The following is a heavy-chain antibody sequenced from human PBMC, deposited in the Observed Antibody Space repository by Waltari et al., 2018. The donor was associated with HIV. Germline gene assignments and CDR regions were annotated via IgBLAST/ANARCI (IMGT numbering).Heavy chain of an antibody. CDR2: ISGSGGST. Sequence: EVQLLESGGGLVQPGGSLRLSCAASGFTFSSFAISWVRQAPGKVVEWVSAISGSGGSTYYADSVKGRFTISRDNSKNTLYLQMNSLRAEDTAVYYCAKVEYSSSSGVNWGQGTLVTVSS. CDR1: GFTFSSFA. CDR3: AKVEYSSSSGVN. V-gene: IGHV3-23*01. J-gene: IGHJ4*02. D-gene: IGHD6-6*01.